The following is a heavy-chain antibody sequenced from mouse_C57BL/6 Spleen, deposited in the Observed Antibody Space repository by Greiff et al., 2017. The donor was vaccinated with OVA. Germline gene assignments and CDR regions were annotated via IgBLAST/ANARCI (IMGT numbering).Heavy chain of an antibody. Sequence: LVESGPELVKPGASVKISCKASGYAFSSSWMNWVKQRPGKGLEWIGRIYPGDGDTNYNGKFKGKATLTADKSSSTAYMQLSSLTSEDSAVYFCASSPQSSYVGAYWGQGTLVTVSA. J-gene: IGHJ3*01. CDR1: GYAFSSSW. CDR2: IYPGDGDT. D-gene: IGHD1-1*01. V-gene: IGHV1-82*01. CDR3: ASSPQSSYVGAY.